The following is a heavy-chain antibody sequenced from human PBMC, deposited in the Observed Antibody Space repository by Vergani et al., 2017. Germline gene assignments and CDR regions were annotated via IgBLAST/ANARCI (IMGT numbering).Heavy chain of an antibody. CDR2: IIPIFGTA. CDR3: ARVLDSSGSYYPYYYYMDV. V-gene: IGHV1-69*01. J-gene: IGHJ6*03. D-gene: IGHD3-22*01. CDR1: GGTFSSYA. Sequence: QVQLVQSGAEVKKPGSSVKVSCKASGGTFSSYAISWVRQAPGQGLEWMVGIIPIFGTANYAQKFQGRVTITADESTSTAYMELSSLRSEDTAVYYCARVLDSSGSYYPYYYYMDVWGKGTTVTVSS.